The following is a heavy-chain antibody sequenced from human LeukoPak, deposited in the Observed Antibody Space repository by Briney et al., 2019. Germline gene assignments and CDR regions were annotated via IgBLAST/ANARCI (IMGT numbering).Heavy chain of an antibody. CDR1: GFTFSSYG. Sequence: GGSLRLSCAASGFTFSSYGMHWVRQAPGKGLEWVAFIRYDGSNKYYADSVKGRFTISGDNSKNTLYLQMNSLRAEDTAVYYCAKALDYYYYMDVWGKGTTVTISS. CDR2: IRYDGSNK. CDR3: AKALDYYYYMDV. J-gene: IGHJ6*03. V-gene: IGHV3-30*02.